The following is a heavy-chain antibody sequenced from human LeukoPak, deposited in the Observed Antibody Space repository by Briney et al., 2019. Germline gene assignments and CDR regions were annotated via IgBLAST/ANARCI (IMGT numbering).Heavy chain of an antibody. V-gene: IGHV3-7*01. CDR1: GFTFSSYE. CDR2: INQHGSEK. CDR3: ATMGGWAHFYFDY. Sequence: GGSLRLSCAASGFTFSSYEMNWVRQAPGKGLEWVASINQHGSEKQYLDSVKGRFTISRDNAKNSLFLEMNSLRVDDTAVYYCATMGGWAHFYFDYWGQGTLVTVSS. D-gene: IGHD6-19*01. J-gene: IGHJ4*02.